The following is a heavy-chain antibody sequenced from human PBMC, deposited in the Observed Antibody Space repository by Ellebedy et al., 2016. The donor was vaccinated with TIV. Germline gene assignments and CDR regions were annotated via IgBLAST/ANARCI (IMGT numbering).Heavy chain of an antibody. CDR3: ARDMLYYYTSGYYYFDY. CDR2: IKQDGSEK. Sequence: PGGSLRLSCVASGFTVRNYWMSWVRQAPGKGLEWVANIKQDGSEKFYVDSVKGRFTISRDNAKNSLYLQMNNLRAENTSLYYCARDMLYYYTSGYYYFDYWGQGTVVTVSS. D-gene: IGHD3-22*01. V-gene: IGHV3-7*03. J-gene: IGHJ4*02. CDR1: GFTVRNYW.